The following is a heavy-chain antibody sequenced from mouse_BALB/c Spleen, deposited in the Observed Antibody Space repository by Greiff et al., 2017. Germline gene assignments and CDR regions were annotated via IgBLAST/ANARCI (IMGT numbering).Heavy chain of an antibody. D-gene: IGHD1-1*01. V-gene: IGHV5-15*02. CDR1: GFTFSDYG. Sequence: EVKLMESGGGLVQPGGSRKLSCAASGFTFSDYGMAWVRQAPGKGPEWVAFISNLAYSIYYADTVTGRFTISRENAKNTLYLEMSSLRSEDTAMYYCARGGYYGSRAWFAYWGQGTLVTVSA. CDR3: ARGGYYGSRAWFAY. CDR2: ISNLAYSI. J-gene: IGHJ3*01.